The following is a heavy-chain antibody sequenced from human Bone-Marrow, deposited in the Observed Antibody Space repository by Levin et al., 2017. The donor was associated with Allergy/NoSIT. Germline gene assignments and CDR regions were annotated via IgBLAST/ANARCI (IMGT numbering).Heavy chain of an antibody. CDR1: GFTFTNYA. V-gene: IGHV3-23*01. Sequence: GGSLRLSCAAFGFTFTNYAMTWVRQAPGQGLEWVSSISASGGRTWYADSVKGRFSVSRDNSKDMVYLQMNSLRVEDTAVYYCAKDLTTGTTSRIWGQGSLVTVSS. D-gene: IGHD4-17*01. J-gene: IGHJ4*02. CDR2: ISASGGRT. CDR3: AKDLTTGTTSRI.